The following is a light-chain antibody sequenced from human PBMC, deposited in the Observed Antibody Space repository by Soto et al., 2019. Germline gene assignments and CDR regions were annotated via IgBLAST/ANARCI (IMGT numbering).Light chain of an antibody. CDR3: QQYGSSPQT. CDR1: QSVSGSY. V-gene: IGKV3-20*01. J-gene: IGKJ1*01. Sequence: EIVLTQSPGTLSLSPGERATLSCRASQSVSGSYLAWYQRKPGQAPRLLIYGASSRATGIPDRFSCSGSGTDFTLSISRLETEDFAVYYCQQYGSSPQTFGQGTKVEIK. CDR2: GAS.